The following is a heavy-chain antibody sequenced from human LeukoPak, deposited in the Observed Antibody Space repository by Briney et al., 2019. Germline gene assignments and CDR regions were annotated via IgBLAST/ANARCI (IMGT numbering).Heavy chain of an antibody. J-gene: IGHJ4*02. CDR3: ATLTKDYDYVWGSYRYRVGLPDY. D-gene: IGHD3-16*02. CDR1: AYTLTELS. CDR2: FDPEDGET. V-gene: IGHV1-24*01. Sequence: GASVKVSCKVSAYTLTELSMHWVRQAQGKGLERMGGFDPEDGETIYAQKFQGRVTMTEDTSTDTAYMELSSLRSEDTAVYYCATLTKDYDYVWGSYRYRVGLPDYWGQGTLVTVSS.